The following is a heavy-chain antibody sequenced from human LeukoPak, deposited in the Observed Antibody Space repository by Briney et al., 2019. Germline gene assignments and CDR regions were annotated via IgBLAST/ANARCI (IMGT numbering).Heavy chain of an antibody. Sequence: GGSLRLSCADSGFNFSNYYMSWVRQAPGKGLEWVANIEQDGSEKYYVDSVKGRFTISRDNVKNSLYLQMNSLRAEDTAVYYCAKERCSSTSCYPFYFDYWGQGTLVTVSS. J-gene: IGHJ4*02. CDR2: IEQDGSEK. D-gene: IGHD2-2*01. CDR3: AKERCSSTSCYPFYFDY. CDR1: GFNFSNYY. V-gene: IGHV3-7*03.